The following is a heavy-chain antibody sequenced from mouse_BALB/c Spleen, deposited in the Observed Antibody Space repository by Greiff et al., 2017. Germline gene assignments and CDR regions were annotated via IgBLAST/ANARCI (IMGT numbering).Heavy chain of an antibody. J-gene: IGHJ3*01. CDR3: ARDKRYDQAWFAY. CDR1: GFTFSDYY. CDR2: ISDGGSYT. Sequence: EVMLVESGGGLVKPGGSPKLSCAASGFTFSDYYMYWVRQTPEKRLEWVATISDGGSYTYYPDSVKGRFTISRDNAKNNLYLQMSSLKSEDTAMYYCARDKRYDQAWFAYWGQGTLVTVSA. V-gene: IGHV5-4*02. D-gene: IGHD2-14*01.